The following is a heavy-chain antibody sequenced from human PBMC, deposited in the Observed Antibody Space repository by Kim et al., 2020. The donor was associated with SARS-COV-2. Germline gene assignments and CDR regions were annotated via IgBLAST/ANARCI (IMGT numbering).Heavy chain of an antibody. D-gene: IGHD3-22*01. CDR1: GFTFSSHA. Sequence: GGSLRLSCAASGFTFSSHAMTWVRQAPGRGLEWVSVISATGYSADYADSVKGRLTFSRYNSANTLYLQMNSLRAEDTAVYYCARVTGAHYFDSSGYYRYYFDYWGQGILVTVSS. CDR3: ARVTGAHYFDSSGYYRYYFDY. V-gene: IGHV3-23*01. CDR2: ISATGYSA. J-gene: IGHJ4*02.